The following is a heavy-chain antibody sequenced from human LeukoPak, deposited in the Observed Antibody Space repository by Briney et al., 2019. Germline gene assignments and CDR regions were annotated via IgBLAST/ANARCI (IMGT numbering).Heavy chain of an antibody. Sequence: ASVKVSCKASGYTFTGYYMHWVRQALGQGLEWMGRINPNSGGTNYAQKFQGRVTMTRDTSISTAYMELSRLRSDDTAVYYCARDEGYDFWSGHNWFDPWGQGTLVTVSS. CDR2: INPNSGGT. D-gene: IGHD3-3*01. CDR1: GYTFTGYY. J-gene: IGHJ5*02. V-gene: IGHV1-2*06. CDR3: ARDEGYDFWSGHNWFDP.